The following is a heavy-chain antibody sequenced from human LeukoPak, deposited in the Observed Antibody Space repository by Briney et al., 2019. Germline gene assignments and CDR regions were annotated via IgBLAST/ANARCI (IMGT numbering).Heavy chain of an antibody. D-gene: IGHD3-16*01. V-gene: IGHV3-21*01. J-gene: IGHJ2*01. Sequence: GGSLRLSCAASGFTFSSYAMSWVRQAPGKGLEWVSSISSSSSYIYYADSVKGRFTISRDNAKNSLYLQMNSLRAEDTAVYYFGREILAGGGRGGYFDLWGRGTLVTVSS. CDR1: GFTFSSYA. CDR3: GREILAGGGRGGYFDL. CDR2: ISSSSSYI.